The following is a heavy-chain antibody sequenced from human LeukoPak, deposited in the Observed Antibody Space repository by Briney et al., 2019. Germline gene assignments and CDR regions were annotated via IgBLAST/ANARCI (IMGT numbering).Heavy chain of an antibody. J-gene: IGHJ6*02. D-gene: IGHD3-16*01. CDR2: IWYDGSNK. Sequence: PGGSLRLSCAASGFTFSSYGMHWVRQAPGKGLEWVAVIWYDGSNKYYADPVKGRFTISRDNSKNTLYLQMSNLRAEDTAVYFCARGGGLDVWGQGATVTVSS. CDR3: ARGGGLDV. CDR1: GFTFSSYG. V-gene: IGHV3-33*01.